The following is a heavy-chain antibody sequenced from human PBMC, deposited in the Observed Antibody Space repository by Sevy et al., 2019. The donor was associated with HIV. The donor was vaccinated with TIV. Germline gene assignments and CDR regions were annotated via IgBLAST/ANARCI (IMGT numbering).Heavy chain of an antibody. CDR1: GGTFSSYA. J-gene: IGHJ4*02. CDR2: IIPIFGTA. CDR3: ARGTQYYYDSSGYFDF. V-gene: IGHV1-69*13. Sequence: ASVKVSCKASGGTFSSYAISWVRQAPGQGLEWMGGIIPIFGTANYGQKFQGRVTITADESTSTAYMELSSLRSEDTAVYYCARGTQYYYDSSGYFDFWGQRTLVTVSS. D-gene: IGHD3-22*01.